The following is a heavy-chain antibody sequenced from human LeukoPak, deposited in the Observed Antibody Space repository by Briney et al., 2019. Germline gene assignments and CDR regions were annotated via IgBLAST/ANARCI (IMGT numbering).Heavy chain of an antibody. Sequence: GGSLRLSCVGSGFTFSGYSMNWVRQAPGKGLEWVSYISGTSNTIYYADSVKGRFTVSRDNAKNSLYLQMNSLRAEDTAIYYCARDFGSYSSGWYMGFDYWGQGTLVTVSS. CDR1: GFTFSGYS. CDR2: ISGTSNTI. CDR3: ARDFGSYSSGWYMGFDY. D-gene: IGHD6-19*01. J-gene: IGHJ4*02. V-gene: IGHV3-48*01.